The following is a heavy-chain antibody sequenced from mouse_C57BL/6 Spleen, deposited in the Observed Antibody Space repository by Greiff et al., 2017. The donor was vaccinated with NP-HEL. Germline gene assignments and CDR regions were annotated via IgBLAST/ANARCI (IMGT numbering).Heavy chain of an antibody. J-gene: IGHJ4*01. CDR1: GYTFTSYW. V-gene: IGHV1-7*01. D-gene: IGHD2-5*01. CDR3: ARKGYYYSNYYYYAMDY. Sequence: VQLQQSGAELAKPGASVKLSCKASGYTFTSYWMHWVKQRPGQGLEWIGYINPSSGYTKYNQKFKDKATLTAEKSSSTAYIQLRSLTYEESAVYYCARKGYYYSNYYYYAMDYWGQGTSVTVSS. CDR2: INPSSGYT.